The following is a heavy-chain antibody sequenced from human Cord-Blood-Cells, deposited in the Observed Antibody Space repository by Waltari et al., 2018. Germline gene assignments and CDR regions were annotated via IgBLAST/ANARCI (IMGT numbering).Heavy chain of an antibody. CDR2: IYYSGST. Sequence: QVQLQESGPGLVKPSQTLSLTCTVSGGSISSGDYYWSWIRQPPGKGLEWIGYIYYSGSTYYNPSLKGRVTISVDTSKNQFSLKLSSVTAADTAVYYCARGPYGSGRFKYYYYYYMDVWGKGTTVTVSS. J-gene: IGHJ6*03. V-gene: IGHV4-30-4*08. CDR1: GGSISSGDYY. CDR3: ARGPYGSGRFKYYYYYYMDV. D-gene: IGHD3-10*01.